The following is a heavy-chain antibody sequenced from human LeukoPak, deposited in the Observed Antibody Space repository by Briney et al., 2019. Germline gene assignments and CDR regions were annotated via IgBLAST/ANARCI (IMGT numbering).Heavy chain of an antibody. CDR3: AKDLRYYYDPTMDY. J-gene: IGHJ4*02. V-gene: IGHV3-23*01. CDR2: ISGSGGST. Sequence: PGGSLRLSCAASGFTFSSYAMSWVRQAPGKGLEWVSAISGSGGSTYYADSVKGRFTISRDNSKNTLYLQMNSLRAEDTAVYYCAKDLRYYYDPTMDYWGQGTLVTVSS. CDR1: GFTFSSYA. D-gene: IGHD3-22*01.